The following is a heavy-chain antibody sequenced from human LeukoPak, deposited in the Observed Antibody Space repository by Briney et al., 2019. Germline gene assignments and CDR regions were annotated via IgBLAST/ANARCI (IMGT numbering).Heavy chain of an antibody. CDR2: ISAYNGNT. CDR3: ARDYIGYYYDSSGYQDY. Sequence: GASLKVSCKASGYTFTSYGISWVRQAPGQGLEWMGWISAYNGNTNYAQKLQGRVTMTTDTSTSTAYMELRSLRSDDTAVYYCARDYIGYYYDSSGYQDYWGQGTLVTVSS. V-gene: IGHV1-18*01. J-gene: IGHJ4*02. D-gene: IGHD3-22*01. CDR1: GYTFTSYG.